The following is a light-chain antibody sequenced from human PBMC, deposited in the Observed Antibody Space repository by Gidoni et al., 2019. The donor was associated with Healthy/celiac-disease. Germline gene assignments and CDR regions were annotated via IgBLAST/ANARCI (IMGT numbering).Light chain of an antibody. Sequence: DIQMTQSPSSLSASVGDRVTITCRASQSIRSYVTWYQLQPGKAPKLLIYAASSLQSGVPSRFSGIGSWTDFTLTISSLPPEYFATYYCQQSYSTPPTFGGGTKVEIK. CDR2: AAS. V-gene: IGKV1-39*01. J-gene: IGKJ4*01. CDR3: QQSYSTPPT. CDR1: QSIRSY.